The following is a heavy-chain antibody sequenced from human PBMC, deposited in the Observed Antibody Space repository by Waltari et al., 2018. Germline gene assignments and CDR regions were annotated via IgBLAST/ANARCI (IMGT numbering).Heavy chain of an antibody. D-gene: IGHD3-3*01. V-gene: IGHV3-53*01. J-gene: IGHJ4*02. Sequence: EVQLVESGGGLIQPGGSLRLSCAASGFTVSSTYMSGVRQAPGKGLEWVSVIYSGGSTYYADSVKGRFTISRDNSKNTLYLQMNSLRAEDTAVYYCARGPRGIFGVVNYRYFDYWGQGTLVTVSS. CDR2: IYSGGST. CDR1: GFTVSSTY. CDR3: ARGPRGIFGVVNYRYFDY.